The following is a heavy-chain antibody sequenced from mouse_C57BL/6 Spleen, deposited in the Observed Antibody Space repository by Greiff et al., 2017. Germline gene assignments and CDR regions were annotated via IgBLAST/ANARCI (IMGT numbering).Heavy chain of an antibody. Sequence: EVQLQQSGPELVKPGDSVKISCKASGYSFTGYFMNWVMQSHGKSLEWIGRINPYNGDTFYNQKFKGKATLTVDKSSSTAHMELRSLTSEDSAVYFCARCDYGYFDVWGTGTTVTVST. V-gene: IGHV1-20*01. CDR1: GYSFTGYF. J-gene: IGHJ1*03. CDR3: ARCDYGYFDV. CDR2: INPYNGDT.